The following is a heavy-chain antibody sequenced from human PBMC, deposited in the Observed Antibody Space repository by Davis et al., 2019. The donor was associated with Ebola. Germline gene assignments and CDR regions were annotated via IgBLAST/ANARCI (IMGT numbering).Heavy chain of an antibody. V-gene: IGHV3-23*01. CDR1: GFTFTTYA. J-gene: IGHJ4*02. CDR2: ISSGVGVP. Sequence: GGSLRLSCAASGFTFTTYAMMWVRQAPGKGLEWVSSISSGVGVPYYADSVKGRFTISRDNSKNTLYLQMNSLRAEDTAVYYCAKGYDFWSGNYDYWGQGTLVTVSS. CDR3: AKGYDFWSGNYDY. D-gene: IGHD3-3*01.